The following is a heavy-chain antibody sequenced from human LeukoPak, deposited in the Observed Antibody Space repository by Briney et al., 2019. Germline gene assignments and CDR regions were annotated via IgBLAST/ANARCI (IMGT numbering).Heavy chain of an antibody. CDR3: AKEGRGGFDI. CDR1: GFTVSGNY. Sequence: PGGSLRLSCAASGFTVSGNYMNWVRQAPGKGLEWVTFIGYDGSKIYYADSVKGRFTISRDNSRNTLYLQMNSLRAEDTAVYYCAKEGRGGFDIWGQGTMVTVSS. J-gene: IGHJ3*02. V-gene: IGHV3-30*02. D-gene: IGHD3-16*01. CDR2: IGYDGSKI.